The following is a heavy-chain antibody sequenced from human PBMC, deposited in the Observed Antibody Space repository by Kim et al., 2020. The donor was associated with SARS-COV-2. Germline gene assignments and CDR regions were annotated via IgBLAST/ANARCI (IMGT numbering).Heavy chain of an antibody. Sequence: GGSLRLSCAASGFSFSNYSMNWVRQAPGKGLEWVSSISSSSSHIYYADLLEGRFTISRDDARNSLYLQMNSLRVEDTAVYYCARDLVGPDYYDSSPYYYGMDVWGQGTTVTVSS. CDR3: ARDLVGPDYYDSSPYYYGMDV. CDR1: GFSFSNYS. V-gene: IGHV3-21*04. D-gene: IGHD3-22*01. J-gene: IGHJ6*02. CDR2: ISSSSSHI.